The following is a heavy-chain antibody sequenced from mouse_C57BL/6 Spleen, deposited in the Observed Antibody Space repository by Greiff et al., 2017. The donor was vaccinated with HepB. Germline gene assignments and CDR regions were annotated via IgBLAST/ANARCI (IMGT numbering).Heavy chain of an antibody. V-gene: IGHV1-50*01. CDR2: IDPSDSYT. Sequence: QVQLQQSGAELVKPGASVKLSCKASGYTFTSYWMQWVKQRPGQGLEWIGEIDPSDSYTNYNQKFKGKATLTVDTSSSTAYMQLSSLTSEDSAVYYCARMDYSNYYAMDYWGQGTSVTVSS. CDR3: ARMDYSNYYAMDY. J-gene: IGHJ4*01. D-gene: IGHD2-5*01. CDR1: GYTFTSYW.